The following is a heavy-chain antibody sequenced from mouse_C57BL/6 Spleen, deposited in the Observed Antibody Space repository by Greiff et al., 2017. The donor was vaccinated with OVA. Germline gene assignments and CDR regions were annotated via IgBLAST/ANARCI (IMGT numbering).Heavy chain of an antibody. D-gene: IGHD2-1*01. V-gene: IGHV5-6*01. J-gene: IGHJ2*01. CDR2: ISSGGSYT. CDR1: GFTFSSYG. CDR3: ARQGNSYFDY. Sequence: EVMLVESGGDLVKPGGSLKLSCAASGFTFSSYGMSWVRQTPDKRLGWVATISSGGSYTYYPDSVKGRFTISRDNAKNTLYLQMSSLKSEDTAMYYCARQGNSYFDYWGQGTTLTVSS.